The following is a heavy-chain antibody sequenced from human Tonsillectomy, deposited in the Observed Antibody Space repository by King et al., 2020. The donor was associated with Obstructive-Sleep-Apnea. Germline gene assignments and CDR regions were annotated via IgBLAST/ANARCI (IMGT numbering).Heavy chain of an antibody. CDR2: INSNSGRV. J-gene: IGHJ6*02. D-gene: IGHD3-10*01. CDR3: AKDQGETGVYYGMDV. CDR1: GFTFEKYA. V-gene: IGHV3-9*01. Sequence: VQLVESGGGLVQPGRSLRLSCAASGFTFEKYAMHWVRQVPGKGLEWVSTINSNSGRVGHADSVKGRFTISRDNAKNFLYLQMNSLRSEDTALYYCAKDQGETGVYYGMDVWGQGTTVTVSS.